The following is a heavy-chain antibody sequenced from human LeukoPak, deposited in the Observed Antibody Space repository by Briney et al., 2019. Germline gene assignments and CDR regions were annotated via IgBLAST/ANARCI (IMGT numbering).Heavy chain of an antibody. CDR3: ARDLSIAVARFTNYYYYYGMDV. Sequence: TGGSLRLSCAASGFTFSSYGMHWVRQAPGKGLEWVAVIWYDGSNKYYADSVKGRFTISRDNSKNTLYLQMNSLRAEDTAVYYCARDLSIAVARFTNYYYYYGMDVWGQGTTVTVSS. CDR2: IWYDGSNK. CDR1: GFTFSSYG. V-gene: IGHV3-33*01. J-gene: IGHJ6*02. D-gene: IGHD6-19*01.